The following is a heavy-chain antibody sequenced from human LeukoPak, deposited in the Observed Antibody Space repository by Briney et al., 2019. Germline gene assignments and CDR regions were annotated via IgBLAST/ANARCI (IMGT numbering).Heavy chain of an antibody. Sequence: GASVKVSCKASGYTFTSYYMHWVRQAPGQGLEWMGIINPSGGSTSYAQKFQGRVTMTRDTSTSTVYMELSSLRSEDTAVYYCARGHSNYYYYYYGMDVWGQGTTVTVSS. D-gene: IGHD4-11*01. V-gene: IGHV1-46*01. J-gene: IGHJ6*02. CDR1: GYTFTSYY. CDR2: INPSGGST. CDR3: ARGHSNYYYYYYGMDV.